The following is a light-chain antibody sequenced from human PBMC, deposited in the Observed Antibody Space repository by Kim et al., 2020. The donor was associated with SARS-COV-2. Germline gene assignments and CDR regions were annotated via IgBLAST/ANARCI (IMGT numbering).Light chain of an antibody. CDR2: SAS. J-gene: IGKJ1*01. V-gene: IGKV3-20*01. CDR3: QHYGSSSGT. CDR1: QSITKNY. Sequence: SPENSATLSSRASQSITKNYLAWYQQKGGQAPRLLIHSASSRATGIPDRISGSGSGTDFTLTISRLEPEDFAVYYCQHYGSSSGTFGPGTKVDIK.